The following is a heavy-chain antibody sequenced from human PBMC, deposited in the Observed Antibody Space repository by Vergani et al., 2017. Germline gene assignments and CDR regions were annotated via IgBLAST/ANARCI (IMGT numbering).Heavy chain of an antibody. CDR1: GTSVSSGTHY. J-gene: IGHJ3*01. D-gene: IGHD6-19*01. V-gene: IGHV4-61*02. Sequence: QVQLQESGPGLVRTSETLSLTCSVSGTSVSSGTHYWNWIRQPADKTLEWIGRIYTSGSTDYNPTLRSRITLSLVRSTNQVSLKVSSVTAADTAVYFCARDTAVADDVFDLWGQGTLVSVSA. CDR3: ARDTAVADDVFDL. CDR2: IYTSGST.